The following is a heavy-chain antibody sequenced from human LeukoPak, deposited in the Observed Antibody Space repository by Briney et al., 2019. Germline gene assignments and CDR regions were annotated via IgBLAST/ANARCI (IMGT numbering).Heavy chain of an antibody. CDR3: ARPRRNNWNYGDFDY. J-gene: IGHJ4*02. Sequence: GGSLRLSCAASGFTFSSYWMSWVRQAPGKGLEWVANIKQDGSEKYYVDSVKGRFAISRDNAKNSLYLQMNSLRAEDTAMYYCARPRRNNWNYGDFDYWGQGTLVTVSS. CDR1: GFTFSSYW. D-gene: IGHD1-7*01. V-gene: IGHV3-7*01. CDR2: IKQDGSEK.